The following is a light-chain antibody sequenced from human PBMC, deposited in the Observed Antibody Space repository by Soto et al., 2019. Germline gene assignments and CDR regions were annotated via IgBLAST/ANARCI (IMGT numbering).Light chain of an antibody. CDR3: GTWDSSLSAGV. V-gene: IGLV1-51*01. CDR2: DSN. J-gene: IGLJ2*01. Sequence: QSVLTQPASVSAAPGQKVTISCSGSNSNIGNNYVSWYQQLPGTAPKLLIYDSNKRPSGIPDRFSGSKSGTSATLGITGLQTGDEADYYCGTWDSSLSAGVFGGGTKVTVL. CDR1: NSNIGNNY.